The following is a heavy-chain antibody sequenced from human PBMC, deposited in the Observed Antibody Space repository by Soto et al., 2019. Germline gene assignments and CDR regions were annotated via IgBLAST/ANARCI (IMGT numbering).Heavy chain of an antibody. CDR2: IIPIFGTA. D-gene: IGHD3-22*01. V-gene: IGHV1-69*13. CDR3: VRPYDSSGYYYVFGY. CDR1: GGTFSSYA. J-gene: IGHJ4*02. Sequence: SVKVSCKASGGTFSSYAISWVRQAPGQGLEWMGGIIPIFGTANYAQKFQGRVTITADESTSTAYMELSSLRSEDTAVYYCVRPYDSSGYYYVFGYWGQGTLVTVSS.